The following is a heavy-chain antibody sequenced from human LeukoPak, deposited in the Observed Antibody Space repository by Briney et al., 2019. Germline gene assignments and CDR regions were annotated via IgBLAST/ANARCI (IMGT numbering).Heavy chain of an antibody. J-gene: IGHJ4*02. CDR3: ARESRDGYNIFDY. Sequence: SETLSLTCTVSGGSISSYYWSWIRQPPGKGLEWIGYIYYSGSTNYNPSLKSRVTISVDTSKNQFSLKLSSVTAADTAVYYCARESRDGYNIFDYWGQGTLVTVSS. CDR1: GGSISSYY. V-gene: IGHV4-59*01. D-gene: IGHD5-24*01. CDR2: IYYSGST.